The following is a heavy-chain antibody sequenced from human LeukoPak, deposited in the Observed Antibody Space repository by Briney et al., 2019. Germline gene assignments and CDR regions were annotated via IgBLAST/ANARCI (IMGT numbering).Heavy chain of an antibody. D-gene: IGHD5-12*01. CDR1: GFTFRSFW. V-gene: IGHV3-74*01. J-gene: IGHJ3*01. Sequence: GGSLRLSCAASGFTFRSFWIHWVRHAPGKGLVWVGRINNDGTDTIYADSVKGRFTVSRDNAKNTLYLQMNSLRVEDTAVYFCARGGFSHGFDVWGQGTVVTVSS. CDR2: INNDGTDT. CDR3: ARGGFSHGFDV.